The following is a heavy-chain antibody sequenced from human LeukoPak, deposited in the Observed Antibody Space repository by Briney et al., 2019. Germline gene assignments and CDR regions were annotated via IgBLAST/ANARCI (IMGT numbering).Heavy chain of an antibody. CDR2: IYYSGIT. CDR1: GGSVTSSSFY. D-gene: IGHD2-2*01. Sequence: SETLSLTCTLSGGSVTSSSFYWAWIRQPPGKGLECIGTIYYSGITYYHSSLKSRVTISVDTSKNQFSLRLNSVTAADTAVYFCAKSGPAAGRPDAFDIWGQGTMVTVSS. V-gene: IGHV4-39*07. J-gene: IGHJ3*02. CDR3: AKSGPAAGRPDAFDI.